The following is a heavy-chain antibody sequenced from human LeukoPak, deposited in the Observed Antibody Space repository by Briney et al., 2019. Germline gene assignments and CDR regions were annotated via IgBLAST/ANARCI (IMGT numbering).Heavy chain of an antibody. J-gene: IGHJ4*02. V-gene: IGHV3-21*01. Sequence: PGGSLRLSCAASGFTFSSYSMNWVRQAPGKGLECVSSISSSSSYIYYADSVKGRFTISRDNAKNSLYLQMNSLKAEDTAVYYCARETRVYSYGRHFDYWGQGTLVTVSS. CDR1: GFTFSSYS. CDR3: ARETRVYSYGRHFDY. CDR2: ISSSSSYI. D-gene: IGHD5-18*01.